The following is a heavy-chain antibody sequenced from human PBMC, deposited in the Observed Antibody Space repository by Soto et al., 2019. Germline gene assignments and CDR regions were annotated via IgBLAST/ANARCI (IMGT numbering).Heavy chain of an antibody. CDR3: AREPRALYDFWSGYHYGMGV. CDR2: IIPIFGTA. V-gene: IGHV1-69*06. CDR1: GGTFSSYA. J-gene: IGHJ6*02. D-gene: IGHD3-3*01. Sequence: QVQLVQSGAEVKKPGSSVKVSCKASGGTFSSYAISWVRQAPGQGLEWMGGIIPIFGTANYAQKFQGRDTITADKSTSTADMELSSLRSEDTAVYYCAREPRALYDFWSGYHYGMGVWGQGTTVTVSS.